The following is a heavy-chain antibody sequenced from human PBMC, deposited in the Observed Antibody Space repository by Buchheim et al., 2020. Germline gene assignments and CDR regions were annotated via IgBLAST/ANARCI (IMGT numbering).Heavy chain of an antibody. CDR1: GGSISSSSYY. CDR3: ARLKVEDTAMVFDY. CDR2: IYYSGST. D-gene: IGHD5-18*01. J-gene: IGHJ4*02. Sequence: QLQLQESGPGLVKPSETLSLTCTVSGGSISSSSYYWGWIRQPPGKGLEWIGSIYYSGSTYYHPSLKSRVTISVDTSKNQFSLKLRSVTAADTAVYYCARLKVEDTAMVFDYWGQGTL. V-gene: IGHV4-39*01.